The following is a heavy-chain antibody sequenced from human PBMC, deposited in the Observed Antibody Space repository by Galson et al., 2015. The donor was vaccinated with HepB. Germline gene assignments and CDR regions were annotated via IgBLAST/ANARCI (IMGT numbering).Heavy chain of an antibody. V-gene: IGHV4-4*07. Sequence: ETLSLTCTVSGGSISSYYWSWIRQPAGKGLEWIGRIYTSGSAIYNPSLKSRVTMSVDTSKNQFSLKLSSVTAADTAVYYCARGWGGWYQAENYFDYWGQGTLVTVSS. D-gene: IGHD6-19*01. CDR3: ARGWGGWYQAENYFDY. CDR1: GGSISSYY. CDR2: IYTSGSA. J-gene: IGHJ4*02.